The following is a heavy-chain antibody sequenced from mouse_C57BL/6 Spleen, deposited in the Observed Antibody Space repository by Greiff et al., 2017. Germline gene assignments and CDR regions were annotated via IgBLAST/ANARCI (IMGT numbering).Heavy chain of an antibody. D-gene: IGHD2-3*01. J-gene: IGHJ2*01. CDR3: ARGGDGYDY. CDR1: GYTFTSYW. V-gene: IGHV1-72*01. CDR2: IDPNRGGT. Sequence: QQSCKASGYTFTSYWMHWVKQRPGRGLDWIGRIDPNRGGTKYNEKFKSKATLTVDKPSSTAYMQLSSLTSEDSAVYYCARGGDGYDYWGQGTTLTVSS.